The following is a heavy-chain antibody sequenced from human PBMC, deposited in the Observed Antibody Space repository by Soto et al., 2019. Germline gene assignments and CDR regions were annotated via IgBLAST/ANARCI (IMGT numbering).Heavy chain of an antibody. CDR3: ARAEIVVVLGYYYYGMDV. D-gene: IGHD2-21*01. CDR1: GGTFSSYA. Sequence: QVQLVQSGAEVKKPGSSVKVSCKASGGTFSSYAISWVRQAPGQGLEWMGGIIPIFGTANYAQKFQGRVTITADXXTXTXXMELSSLRSEDTAVYYCARAEIVVVLGYYYYGMDVWGQGTTVTVSS. V-gene: IGHV1-69*12. CDR2: IIPIFGTA. J-gene: IGHJ6*02.